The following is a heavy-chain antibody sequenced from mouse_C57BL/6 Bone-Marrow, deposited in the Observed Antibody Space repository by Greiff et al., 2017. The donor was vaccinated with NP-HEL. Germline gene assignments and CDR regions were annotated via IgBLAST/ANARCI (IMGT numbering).Heavy chain of an antibody. CDR1: GFTFSDYG. CDR2: ISSGSSTI. Sequence: EVQLQQSGGGLVKPGGSLKLSCAASGFTFSDYGMHWVRQAPEKGLEWVAYISSGSSTIYYADTVKGRFTISRDNAKNTLFLQMTSLRSEDTAMYYCAGAYGSSPAWFAYWGQGTLVTVSA. CDR3: AGAYGSSPAWFAY. V-gene: IGHV5-17*01. J-gene: IGHJ3*01. D-gene: IGHD1-1*01.